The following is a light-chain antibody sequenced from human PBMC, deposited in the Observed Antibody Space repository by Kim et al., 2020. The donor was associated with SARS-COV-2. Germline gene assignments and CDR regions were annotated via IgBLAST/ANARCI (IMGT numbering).Light chain of an antibody. J-gene: IGKJ5*01. V-gene: IGKV3-15*01. Sequence: EIVMTQSPATLSVSPGERATLSCRASQSIINNLAWYQQKPGQAPRLLISGASTRATGIPARFSGSGSGTEFTLTINSLQSEDFALYYCQQYNSWLSTFGQGTRLEIK. CDR3: QQYNSWLST. CDR1: QSIINN. CDR2: GAS.